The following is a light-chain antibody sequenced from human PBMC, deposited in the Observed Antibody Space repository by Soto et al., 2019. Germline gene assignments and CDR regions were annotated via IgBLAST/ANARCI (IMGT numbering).Light chain of an antibody. Sequence: EIVMTQSPATLSVSPGERATLSCRASESGSGNLAWYQQKPGQAPRLLIYDTASRATAIPARFSGSGSGTEFTLTSSSLQSEDFAVYYCQQYSKWPTFGQGTRLEIK. CDR1: ESGSGN. V-gene: IGKV3-15*01. J-gene: IGKJ5*01. CDR3: QQYSKWPT. CDR2: DTA.